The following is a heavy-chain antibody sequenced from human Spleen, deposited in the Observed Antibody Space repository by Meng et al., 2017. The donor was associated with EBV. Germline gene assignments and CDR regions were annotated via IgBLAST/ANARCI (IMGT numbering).Heavy chain of an antibody. V-gene: IGHV1-69*18. Sequence: QVQVVQSGAGVKKPGSSVKVSCKASGGSFSTFTINWVRQAPGQGLEWVGMIIPIYGRTSYAQKFQGRVTIIADESTSTAYLDLSSLRSDDTAMYYCATEPYWGQGTLVTVSS. J-gene: IGHJ4*02. CDR3: ATEPY. CDR2: IIPIYGRT. D-gene: IGHD1-14*01. CDR1: GGSFSTFT.